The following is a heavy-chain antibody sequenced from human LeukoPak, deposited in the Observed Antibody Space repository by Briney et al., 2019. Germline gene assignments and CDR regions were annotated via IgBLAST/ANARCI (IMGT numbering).Heavy chain of an antibody. Sequence: SETLSLTCTVSGGSISSGGHYWSWIRQHPGKGLEWIGHIFYSGNTYYNPSLKSRVTISLDTSQNQFSLQLNSVTAADTALYYCARHIDYWGQGTLVTVSS. CDR1: GGSISSGGHY. J-gene: IGHJ4*02. V-gene: IGHV4-31*03. CDR3: ARHIDY. CDR2: IFYSGNT.